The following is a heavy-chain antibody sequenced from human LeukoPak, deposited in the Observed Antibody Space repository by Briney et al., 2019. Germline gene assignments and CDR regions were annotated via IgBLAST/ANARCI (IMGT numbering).Heavy chain of an antibody. J-gene: IGHJ5*02. D-gene: IGHD4-11*01. CDR2: INPNSGGT. CDR1: GYTFTGYY. CDR3: ARDDYSNTNWFDP. V-gene: IGHV1-2*02. Sequence: ASVKVSCKASGYTFTGYYMHWVRQAPGQGLEWMGWINPNSGGTNYAQKFQGRVTMTRDTSISTAYMELSRLRSDDTAVYYCARDDYSNTNWFDPWGQGTLVTVSS.